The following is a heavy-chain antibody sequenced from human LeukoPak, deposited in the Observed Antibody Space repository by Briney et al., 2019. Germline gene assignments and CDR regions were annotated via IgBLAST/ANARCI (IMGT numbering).Heavy chain of an antibody. J-gene: IGHJ4*02. V-gene: IGHV4-61*08. CDR2: IYYSGNT. CDR3: AGSVVVAATCDY. Sequence: PSETLSLTCTVSGGSISSGGYYWSWIRQPPGKGLEWIGYIYYSGNTNYNPSLKSRVTISVDTSKNQFSLKLSSVTAADTAVYYCAGSVVVAATCDYWGQGTLVTVSS. D-gene: IGHD2-15*01. CDR1: GGSISSGGYY.